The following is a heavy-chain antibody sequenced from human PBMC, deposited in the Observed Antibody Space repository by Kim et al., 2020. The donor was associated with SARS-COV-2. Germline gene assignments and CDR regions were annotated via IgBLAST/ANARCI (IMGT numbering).Heavy chain of an antibody. D-gene: IGHD3-10*01. V-gene: IGHV3-23*01. CDR3: AKISYGSGNYQPRFFDY. J-gene: IGHJ4*02. Sequence: GGSLRLSCTASGFRFNSYAMNWVRQAPGRGLEWVSTVSGSGDKTYDADSVKGRFIISRDNSKNTLYLQMNYVRAEDTAVYYCAKISYGSGNYQPRFFDYWGQGSLVTDSS. CDR2: VSGSGDKT. CDR1: GFRFNSYA.